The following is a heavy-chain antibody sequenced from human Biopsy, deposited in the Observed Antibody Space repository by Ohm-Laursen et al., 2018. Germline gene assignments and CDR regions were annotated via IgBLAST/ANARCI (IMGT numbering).Heavy chain of an antibody. J-gene: IGHJ3*01. CDR3: ARDGKRWDYSTYFSWHFDL. D-gene: IGHD4-11*01. CDR2: ISYDGSGE. Sequence: SLRLSCAASGFTFTSYAMHWVRQAPGKGLEWVAVISYDGSGEYYADSLQGRFIISRDNPKNTVDLQMNSLRAEDTAVYFCARDGKRWDYSTYFSWHFDLWGPGTMVTVSP. CDR1: GFTFTSYA. V-gene: IGHV3-30*03.